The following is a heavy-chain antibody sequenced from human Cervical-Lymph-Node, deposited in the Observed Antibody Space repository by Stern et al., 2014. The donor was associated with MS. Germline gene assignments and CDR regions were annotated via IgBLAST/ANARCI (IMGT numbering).Heavy chain of an antibody. J-gene: IGHJ6*02. Sequence: QVQLGQSGGGLVKPGGSLRLSCAASGFSFDYYYMRWIRQSPGRGLEWISYIYNSSYTNYAVSVRGRFTISRDNAKNSVFLQMNDLRGEDTAIYYCARGLVDVWGQGATVTVSS. CDR3: ARGLVDV. CDR1: GFSFDYYY. V-gene: IGHV3-11*06. CDR2: IYNSSYT.